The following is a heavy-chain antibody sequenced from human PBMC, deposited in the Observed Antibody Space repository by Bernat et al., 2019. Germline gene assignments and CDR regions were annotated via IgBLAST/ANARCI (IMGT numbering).Heavy chain of an antibody. J-gene: IGHJ6*02. D-gene: IGHD3-10*01. CDR2: INEVNGNS. CDR1: GYSFSTYA. V-gene: IGHV1-3*01. Sequence: QVQLVQSGAEVKKSGTSVTVSCKASGYSFSTYAMHWVRQAPGQTLEWMGWINEVNGNSKYSEKFQGRLTIFRDTSASTAYMELSSLTSEDTAVYYCARDSPTGSGTYGMDVWGQGTTVSVSS. CDR3: ARDSPTGSGTYGMDV.